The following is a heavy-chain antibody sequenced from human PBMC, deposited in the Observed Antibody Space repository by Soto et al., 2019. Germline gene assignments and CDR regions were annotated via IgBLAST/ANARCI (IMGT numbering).Heavy chain of an antibody. CDR3: AISLPYQFDYFFDY. Sequence: SETLCLSCTVSGFSLSSGVYYWSWIRPHPGKGLEWIGYIYHIGSTYYNPSLASRVAISADTSKRHFSLRLSSVTTADTAVYYCAISLPYQFDYFFDYWGLGPLVTVSS. D-gene: IGHD2-2*02. V-gene: IGHV4-61*03. CDR2: IYHIGST. CDR1: GFSLSSGVYY. J-gene: IGHJ4*02.